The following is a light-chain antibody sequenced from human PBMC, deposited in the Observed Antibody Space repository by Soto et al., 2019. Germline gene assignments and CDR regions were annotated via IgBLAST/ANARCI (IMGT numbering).Light chain of an antibody. CDR2: AAS. Sequence: DIQMTQSPSSLSASVGDSVTITCRASQSISNYLNWYQQKPGKAPKLLVYAASSLQSGVPSRFSGSGSGTDFTLTISSLQPEDFATYYCQQSYSTQFTFGPGNKVDI. V-gene: IGKV1-39*01. J-gene: IGKJ3*01. CDR1: QSISNY. CDR3: QQSYSTQFT.